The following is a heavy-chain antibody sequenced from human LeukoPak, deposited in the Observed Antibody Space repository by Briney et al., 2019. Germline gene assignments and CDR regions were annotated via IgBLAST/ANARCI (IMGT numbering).Heavy chain of an antibody. Sequence: PSETLSLTCSVSGDSISSSAYYWGWIRQPPGKGLEWIGSIYYSGSTYYNPSLKSRVTISVDTSKNQFSLKLSSMTAADTAVYYCARHQLRFLEWLPRYMDVWGKGTTVTVSS. CDR3: ARHQLRFLEWLPRYMDV. CDR2: IYYSGST. CDR1: GDSISSSAYY. J-gene: IGHJ6*03. D-gene: IGHD3-3*01. V-gene: IGHV4-39*01.